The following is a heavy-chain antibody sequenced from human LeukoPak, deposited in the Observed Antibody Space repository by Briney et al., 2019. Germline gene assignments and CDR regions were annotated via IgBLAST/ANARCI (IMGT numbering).Heavy chain of an antibody. CDR3: AREGRGDILTGYSLRAFDI. CDR2: ISYDGSNK. D-gene: IGHD3-9*01. J-gene: IGHJ3*02. Sequence: GGSLRLSCAASGFTFSSYAMHWVRQAPGKGLEWVAVISYDGSNKYYADSVKGRFTISRDNSKNTLYLQMNSLRAEDTAVYYCAREGRGDILTGYSLRAFDIWGQGTMVTVPS. CDR1: GFTFSSYA. V-gene: IGHV3-30-3*01.